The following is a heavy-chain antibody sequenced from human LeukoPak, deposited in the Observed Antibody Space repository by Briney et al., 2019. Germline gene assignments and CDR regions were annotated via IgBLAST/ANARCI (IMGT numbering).Heavy chain of an antibody. J-gene: IGHJ4*02. CDR2: IHPGDSET. CDR1: GYKFTNYW. V-gene: IGHV5-51*01. Sequence: GESLKISCKASGYKFTNYWIGWVRQMPGKGPECLRIIHPGDSETRYSPSFKGQVPISADKSINTAYLHWSTLRASDPAMYFCARLSSGAIIPRSHFDYWGQGTLVTVSS. D-gene: IGHD6-6*01. CDR3: ARLSSGAIIPRSHFDY.